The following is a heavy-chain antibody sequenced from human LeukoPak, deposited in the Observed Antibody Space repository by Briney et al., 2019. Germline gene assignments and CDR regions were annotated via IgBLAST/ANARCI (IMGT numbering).Heavy chain of an antibody. CDR1: GGSITGYY. CDR2: IHYTGAT. CDR3: ARENILTGYCFDF. V-gene: IGHV4-34*04. J-gene: IGHJ4*02. Sequence: SETLSLTCAVYGGSITGYYWSWIRQTPGRGLEWVGEIHYTGATSHNPSLKSRATISTDTSKNQFSLRLSSVTAADTAVYYCARENILTGYCFDFWGQGALVTVSS. D-gene: IGHD3-9*01.